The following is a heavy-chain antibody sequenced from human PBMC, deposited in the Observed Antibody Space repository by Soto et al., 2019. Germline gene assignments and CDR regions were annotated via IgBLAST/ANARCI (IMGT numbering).Heavy chain of an antibody. V-gene: IGHV4-34*01. CDR1: GGSVNGYY. D-gene: IGHD3-3*01. CDR2: INHTGGT. Sequence: SETLSITCAVYGGSVNGYYWNWIRQPPGKGLEWIGEINHTGGTHYSPSLKSRVTMSVDTSKNQFSLRLSSVTAADTAIYYCATRITVFGLLIPPFDPWGQGTQVTVSS. J-gene: IGHJ5*02. CDR3: ATRITVFGLLIPPFDP.